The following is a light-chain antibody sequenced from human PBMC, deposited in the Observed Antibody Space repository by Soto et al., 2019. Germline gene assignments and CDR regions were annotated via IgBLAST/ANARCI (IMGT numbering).Light chain of an antibody. J-gene: IGKJ4*02. CDR1: QSVSNN. CDR3: QQYNILPLT. Sequence: EIGFKQSPSTLSASPGERATLSCRATQSVSNNFAWYQQKPGQAPRLLIYGASTRATAIPARFSGSGSGTEFTLTISSLQSEDFAVYYCQQYNILPLTFGGGAKVDIK. CDR2: GAS. V-gene: IGKV3-15*01.